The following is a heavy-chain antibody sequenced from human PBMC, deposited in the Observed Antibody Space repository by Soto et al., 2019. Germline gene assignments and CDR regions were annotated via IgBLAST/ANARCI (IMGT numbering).Heavy chain of an antibody. D-gene: IGHD3-9*01. V-gene: IGHV4-39*01. CDR3: ARGSRSYDILTGYYYWFDP. J-gene: IGHJ5*02. CDR2: IYYSGST. Sequence: PSETLSLTCTVSGGSISRSSYYWGWIRQPPGKGLEWIGSIYYSGSTYYNPSLKSRVTISVDTSKNQFSLKLSSVTAADTAVYYCARGSRSYDILTGYYYWFDPWGQGTLVTVS. CDR1: GGSISRSSYY.